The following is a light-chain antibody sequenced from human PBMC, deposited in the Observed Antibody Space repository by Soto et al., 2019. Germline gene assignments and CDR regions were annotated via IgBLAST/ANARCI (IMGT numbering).Light chain of an antibody. CDR2: GNS. CDR3: QSYDSSLSGYV. CDR1: SSNFGAGYD. V-gene: IGLV1-40*01. J-gene: IGLJ1*01. Sequence: QSVLTQPPSVSGAPGQRVTISCTGSSSNFGAGYDVHWYQQLPATAPKLLIYGNSNRPSGVPDRFSGSKSGTSASLAITGLQVEDEADYYCQSYDSSLSGYVFGTGTKVTVL.